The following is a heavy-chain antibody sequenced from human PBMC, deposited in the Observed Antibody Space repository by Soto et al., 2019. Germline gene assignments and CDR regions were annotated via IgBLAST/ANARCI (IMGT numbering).Heavy chain of an antibody. J-gene: IGHJ4*02. CDR1: GFPFAPST. CDR3: AKRDVPHSTSNAYFYDH. V-gene: IGHV3-23*01. CDR2: ISVSVGST. D-gene: IGHD2-21*02. Sequence: EVQLLQSGGGLVQPGGSLTLSCGVSGFPFAPSTMSWVRQAPGKGLEWVSTISVSVGSTYSADSVQGRFTVSSDISDNTLFLRMTSLTADDTAVYFCAKRDVPHSTSNAYFYDHWSRGVLVTVSS.